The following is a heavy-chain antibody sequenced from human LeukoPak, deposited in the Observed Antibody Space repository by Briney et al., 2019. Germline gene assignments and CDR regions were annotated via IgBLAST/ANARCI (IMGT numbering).Heavy chain of an antibody. Sequence: SVKVSRKASGGTFSSYAISWVRQAPGQGLEWMGGIIPIFGTANYAQKFQGRVTITTDESTSTAYMELSSLRSEDTAVYYCARGGVATVKFDYWGQGTLVTVSS. J-gene: IGHJ4*02. V-gene: IGHV1-69*05. D-gene: IGHD5-12*01. CDR3: ARGGVATVKFDY. CDR1: GGTFSSYA. CDR2: IIPIFGTA.